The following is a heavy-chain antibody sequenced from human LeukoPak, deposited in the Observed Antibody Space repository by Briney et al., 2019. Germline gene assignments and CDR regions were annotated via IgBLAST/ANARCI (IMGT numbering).Heavy chain of an antibody. J-gene: IGHJ6*03. Sequence: SETLSLTCAVYGGSFSGYYWSWIRQPPGKGLEWIGEINHSGSTNYNPSLKSRVTISVDTSKNQFSLKLSSVTAADTAVYYCARAHKSIWFGELLPNYYYYYMDVWGKGTTVTVSS. CDR1: GGSFSGYY. CDR3: ARAHKSIWFGELLPNYYYYYMDV. CDR2: INHSGST. D-gene: IGHD3-10*01. V-gene: IGHV4-34*01.